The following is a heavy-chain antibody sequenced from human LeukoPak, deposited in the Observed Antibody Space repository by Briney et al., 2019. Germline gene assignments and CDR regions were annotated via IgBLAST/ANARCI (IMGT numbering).Heavy chain of an antibody. D-gene: IGHD5-12*01. CDR1: GYTFTSYG. CDR3: ARVPPPPDIVATIDY. Sequence: ASVKVSCKASGYTFTSYGISWVRRAPGQGLEWMGWISAYNGNTNYAQKLQGRVTMTTDTSTSTAYMELRSLRSDDTAVYYCARVPPPPDIVATIDYWGQGTLVTVSS. V-gene: IGHV1-18*01. J-gene: IGHJ4*02. CDR2: ISAYNGNT.